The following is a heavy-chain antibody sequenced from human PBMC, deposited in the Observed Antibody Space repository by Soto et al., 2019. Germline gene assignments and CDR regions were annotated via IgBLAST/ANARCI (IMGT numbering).Heavy chain of an antibody. V-gene: IGHV4-59*01. Sequence: PSVTLRLTCTVAGGSIGSYYWRCIRKPPGKGLEWIGYIYYSGSTNYNPSLKSRVTISVDTSKNQFSLKLSSVTAADTAVYYCARDGAGYYYYGMDVWGQGTTVTVSS. D-gene: IGHD6-19*01. CDR2: IYYSGST. CDR1: GGSIGSYY. CDR3: ARDGAGYYYYGMDV. J-gene: IGHJ6*02.